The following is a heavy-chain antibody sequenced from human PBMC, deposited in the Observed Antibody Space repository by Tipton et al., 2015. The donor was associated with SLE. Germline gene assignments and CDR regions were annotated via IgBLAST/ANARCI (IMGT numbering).Heavy chain of an antibody. CDR1: GGSFSGYY. V-gene: IGHV4-34*01. Sequence: TLSLTCAVYGGSFSGYYWSWIRQPPGKGLEWIGEINHSGSTNYNPSLKSRVTISVDTSKNQFSLKLSSVTAVDTAVYYCARNVVGAFDIWGQGTMVTVSS. D-gene: IGHD1-1*01. CDR2: INHSGST. J-gene: IGHJ3*02. CDR3: ARNVVGAFDI.